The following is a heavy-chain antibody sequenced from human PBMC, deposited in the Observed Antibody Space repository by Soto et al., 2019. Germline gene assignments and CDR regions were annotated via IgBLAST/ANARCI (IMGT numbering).Heavy chain of an antibody. CDR3: ARQRGSGSSWYVGYYGMDV. J-gene: IGHJ6*02. D-gene: IGHD6-13*01. CDR2: IRPGTSDI. CDR1: GYKFGSAW. Sequence: HGESLKISCKCFGYKFGSAWIGWVRQMPGKGLEWMGIIRPGTSDIRYSPSCRGHVTISADEAVSTAYLQWSSLKASDTAMYYCARQRGSGSSWYVGYYGMDVWGQGTTVTVSS. V-gene: IGHV5-51*01.